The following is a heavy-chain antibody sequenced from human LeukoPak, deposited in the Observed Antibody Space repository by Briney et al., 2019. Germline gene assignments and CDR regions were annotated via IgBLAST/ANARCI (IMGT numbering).Heavy chain of an antibody. CDR3: ARHSHSSSWYHRDY. Sequence: GESLKISCKGSRYSFSTYWIGWVRQMPGKGLEWMGIIYPGDSDTRYSPSFQGQVTISADKSISTAYLQWSSLKASDTAMYYCARHSHSSSWYHRDYWGQGTLVTVSS. D-gene: IGHD6-13*01. CDR1: RYSFSTYW. J-gene: IGHJ4*02. CDR2: IYPGDSDT. V-gene: IGHV5-51*01.